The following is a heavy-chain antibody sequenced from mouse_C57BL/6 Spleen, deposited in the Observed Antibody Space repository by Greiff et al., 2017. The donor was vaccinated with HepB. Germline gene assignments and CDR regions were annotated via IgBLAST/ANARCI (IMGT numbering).Heavy chain of an antibody. D-gene: IGHD1-1*01. Sequence: VQLQQSGAELVKPGASVKISCKASGYAFSSYWMNWVKQRPGKGLEWIGQIYPGDGDTNYNGKFKGKATLTADQSSSTAYMQLSSLTSEDSAVYFCARSGSHYYGSSFGYWGQGTTLTVSS. CDR2: IYPGDGDT. CDR3: ARSGSHYYGSSFGY. CDR1: GYAFSSYW. V-gene: IGHV1-80*01. J-gene: IGHJ2*01.